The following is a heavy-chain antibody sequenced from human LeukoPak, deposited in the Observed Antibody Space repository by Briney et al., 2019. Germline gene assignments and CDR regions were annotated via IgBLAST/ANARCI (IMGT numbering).Heavy chain of an antibody. CDR1: GGSISSYY. V-gene: IGHV4-59*01. CDR3: ARVTLMIGGGAFDI. D-gene: IGHD3-22*01. Sequence: SETLSLTCTVSGGSISSYYWSWIRQPPGKGLERIGYIYYSGSTNYNPSLKSRVTISVDTSKNQFSLKLSSVTAADTAVYYCARVTLMIGGGAFDIWGQGTMVTVSS. J-gene: IGHJ3*02. CDR2: IYYSGST.